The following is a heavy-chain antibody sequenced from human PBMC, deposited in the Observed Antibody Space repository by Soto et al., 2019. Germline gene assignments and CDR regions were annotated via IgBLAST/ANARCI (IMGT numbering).Heavy chain of an antibody. J-gene: IGHJ6*03. D-gene: IGHD2-21*02. CDR3: ARRTEYYDSFYYMDV. CDR1: GYSFTSYW. CDR2: IYPGDSDT. V-gene: IGHV5-51*01. Sequence: ESLKISCKGSGYSFTSYWIGWVRQMPGKGLEWMGIIYPGDSDTRYSPSFQGQVTISADKSISTAYLQWSSLKASGTAMYYCARRTEYYDSFYYMDVWGEGTTVTVSS.